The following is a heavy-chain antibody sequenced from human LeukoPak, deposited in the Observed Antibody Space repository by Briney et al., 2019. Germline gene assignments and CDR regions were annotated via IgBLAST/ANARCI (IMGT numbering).Heavy chain of an antibody. J-gene: IGHJ4*02. Sequence: QPGGSLRLSCAASGFTFSSYAMSWVRQAPGKGLEWVSAITGSGGSTYYADSVKGRFTISRDNAKNSLYLQMNSLRGEDTAVYYCARVRREQRGSGGDYWGQGTVVTVSS. D-gene: IGHD6-25*01. CDR1: GFTFSSYA. CDR3: ARVRREQRGSGGDY. CDR2: ITGSGGST. V-gene: IGHV3-23*01.